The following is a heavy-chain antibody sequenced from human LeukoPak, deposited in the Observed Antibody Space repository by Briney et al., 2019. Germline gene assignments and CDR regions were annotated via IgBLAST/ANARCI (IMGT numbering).Heavy chain of an antibody. V-gene: IGHV3-33*08. CDR3: ARDEGYSSSWLDY. CDR1: GFTFDDYA. CDR2: IWYDGSNK. J-gene: IGHJ4*02. Sequence: GGSLRLSCAASGFTFDDYAMHWVRQAPGKGLEWVAVIWYDGSNKYYADSVKGRFTISRDNSKNTLYLQMNSLRAEDTAVYYCARDEGYSSSWLDYWGQGTLVTVSS. D-gene: IGHD6-13*01.